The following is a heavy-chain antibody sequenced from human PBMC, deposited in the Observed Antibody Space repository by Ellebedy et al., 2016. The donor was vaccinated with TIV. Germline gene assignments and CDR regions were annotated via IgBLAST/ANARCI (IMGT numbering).Heavy chain of an antibody. CDR3: ARSPATGTVDY. J-gene: IGHJ4*01. V-gene: IGHV3-7*01. CDR1: GFTFSSYW. Sequence: GGSLRLSXAASGFTFSSYWMTWVRQAPGKGLQWVANIKQDGSDKYYVDSVKGRFTMSRDNAKNSLYLQLNSLRAEDAAVYYCARSPATGTVDYWGHGTLVTVSS. D-gene: IGHD1-1*01. CDR2: IKQDGSDK.